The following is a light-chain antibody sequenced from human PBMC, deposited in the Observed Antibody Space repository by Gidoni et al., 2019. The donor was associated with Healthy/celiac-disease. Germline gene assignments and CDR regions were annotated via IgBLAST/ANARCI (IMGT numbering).Light chain of an antibody. CDR2: GAS. CDR3: QLYGSSPKLT. J-gene: IGKJ4*01. Sequence: LLIYGASSRATGIPDRFSGSGSGTDFTLTISRLEPEDFAVYYCQLYGSSPKLTFXGXTKVEIK. V-gene: IGKV3-20*01.